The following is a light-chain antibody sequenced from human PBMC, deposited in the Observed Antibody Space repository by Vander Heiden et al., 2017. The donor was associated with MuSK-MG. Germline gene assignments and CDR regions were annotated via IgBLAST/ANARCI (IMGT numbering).Light chain of an antibody. J-gene: IGKJ2*01. CDR1: QSVSSY. CDR2: DAS. Sequence: EIVLTQSPATLSLSPGERATLSCRASQSVSSYLAWYQQKPGQAPRLLIYDASNSAPGIPARFSGTGSGTDFTLTIISLDPEDIAVYYCHQRCDCRQAFGQGTKLEI. V-gene: IGKV3-11*01. CDR3: HQRCDCRQA.